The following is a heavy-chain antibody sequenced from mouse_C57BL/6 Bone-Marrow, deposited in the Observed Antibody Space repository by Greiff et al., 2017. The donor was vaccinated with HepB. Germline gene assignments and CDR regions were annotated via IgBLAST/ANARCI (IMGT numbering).Heavy chain of an antibody. CDR1: GYSFTGYY. CDR2: INPSTGGT. CDR3: ARFDGYYCAMDY. D-gene: IGHD2-3*01. V-gene: IGHV1-42*01. Sequence: EVQLVESGPELVKPGASVKISCKASGYSFTGYYMNWVKQSPEKSLEWIGEINPSTGGTTYNQKFKAKATLTVDKSSSTAYMQLKSLTSEDSAVYYCARFDGYYCAMDYWGQGTSVTVSS. J-gene: IGHJ4*01.